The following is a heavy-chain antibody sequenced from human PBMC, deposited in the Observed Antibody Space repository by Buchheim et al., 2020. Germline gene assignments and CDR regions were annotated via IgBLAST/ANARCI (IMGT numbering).Heavy chain of an antibody. CDR2: INHSGST. D-gene: IGHD6-6*01. Sequence: QVQLQQWGAGLLKPSETLSLTCAVYGGSFSGYYWSWIRQPPGKGLAWIGEINHSGSTNYNPSLKSRVTISVDTSKNQFSLKLSSVTAADTAVYYCARASTGDSSSSFYYYYYGMDVWGQGTT. V-gene: IGHV4-34*01. J-gene: IGHJ6*02. CDR3: ARASTGDSSSSFYYYYYGMDV. CDR1: GGSFSGYY.